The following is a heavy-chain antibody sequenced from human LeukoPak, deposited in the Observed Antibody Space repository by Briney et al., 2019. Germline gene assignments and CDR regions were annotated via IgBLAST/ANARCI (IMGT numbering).Heavy chain of an antibody. V-gene: IGHV3-64D*06. CDR2: ISHNGGTT. CDR3: ARDDSSGYGIEN. Sequence: GGSLRLSCSASGITFSRYAMHWVRQAPGKGLEYVSAISHNGGTTYYADSVKGRFTISRDNSKNTLYLQMSSLRAEDTAVYYCARDDSSGYGIENWGQGILVTVSS. D-gene: IGHD3-22*01. CDR1: GITFSRYA. J-gene: IGHJ4*02.